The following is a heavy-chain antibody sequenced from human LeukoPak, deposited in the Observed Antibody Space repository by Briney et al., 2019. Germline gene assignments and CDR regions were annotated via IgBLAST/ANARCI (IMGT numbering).Heavy chain of an antibody. J-gene: IGHJ1*01. CDR3: AKDRGQVYSSSWYEYFQH. Sequence: GGSLRLSCAASGFTFSSYAMSWVRQAPGKGLEWVSAISGSGGSTYYADSVKGRFTISRDNSKNTLYLQMNSLRAEDTAVYYCAKDRGQVYSSSWYEYFQHWGQGTLVTVSS. V-gene: IGHV3-23*01. CDR2: ISGSGGST. D-gene: IGHD6-13*01. CDR1: GFTFSSYA.